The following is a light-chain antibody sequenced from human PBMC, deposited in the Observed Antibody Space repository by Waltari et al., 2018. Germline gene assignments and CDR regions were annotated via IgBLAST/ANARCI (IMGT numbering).Light chain of an antibody. CDR2: DVT. CDR3: SSYVGSNNLA. V-gene: IGLV2-8*01. J-gene: IGLJ3*02. CDR1: SGDIGVYNY. Sequence: QSALTQPPSASGSPGQSVTISCTGTSGDIGVYNYVSWYQQHPGKAPKLMIYDVTKRPSGVPDRFSGSRSGSTASLTVSGLQAEDEADYYCSSYVGSNNLAFGGGTKLTVL.